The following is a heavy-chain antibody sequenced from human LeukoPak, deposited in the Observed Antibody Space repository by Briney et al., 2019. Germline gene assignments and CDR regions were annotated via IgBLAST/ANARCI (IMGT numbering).Heavy chain of an antibody. J-gene: IGHJ4*02. D-gene: IGHD3-10*01. CDR1: GFTFSNYW. CDR2: IRQDGSEK. Sequence: PGGSLRLSCAASGFTFSNYWMSWVRQAPGKGLEWVANIRQDGSEKQYVDSVKGRFTISRDNAKNSLYLQMNRLRAEDMAVFFCVRESRSGTSYWGQGTLVTVSS. V-gene: IGHV3-7*01. CDR3: VRESRSGTSY.